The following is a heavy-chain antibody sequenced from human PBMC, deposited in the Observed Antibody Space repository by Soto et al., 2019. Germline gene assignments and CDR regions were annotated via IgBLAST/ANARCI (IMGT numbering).Heavy chain of an antibody. CDR3: AKHLLGDGTEYFED. CDR2: ISYDGSNK. J-gene: IGHJ1*01. Sequence: GGSLRLSCAASGFTFSSYATHWVRQAPGKGLEWVAVISYDGSNKYYADSVKGRFTISRDNSNHTLFLQMDSLRADDTAVYYCAKHLLGDGTEYFEDWGQGTLVTVSS. V-gene: IGHV3-30-3*02. CDR1: GFTFSSYA. D-gene: IGHD3-16*01.